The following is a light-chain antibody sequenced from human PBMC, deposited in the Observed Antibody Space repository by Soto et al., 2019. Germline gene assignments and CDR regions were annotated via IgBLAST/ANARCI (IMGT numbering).Light chain of an antibody. Sequence: DIQMTQSASFLSASLGDRVTIACRTSQTIASYLNWYQQKPGKAPKLLISAASSLQSGVPSRFSGSGSGTDFTLTINSMQPEDFATYYCQQSFTTPQTFGQGTKVDIK. CDR1: QTIASY. V-gene: IGKV1-39*01. CDR3: QQSFTTPQT. J-gene: IGKJ1*01. CDR2: AAS.